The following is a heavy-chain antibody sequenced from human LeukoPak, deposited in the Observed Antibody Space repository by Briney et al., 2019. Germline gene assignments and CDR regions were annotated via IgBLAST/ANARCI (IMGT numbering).Heavy chain of an antibody. J-gene: IGHJ4*02. V-gene: IGHV3-48*03. CDR1: GFTFSSYE. D-gene: IGHD5-12*01. CDR3: AINGGGDSGYGNFDY. Sequence: PGGSLRLSCAASGFTFSSYEMNWVRQAPGKGLEWVSYISSGSSTVYYADSVKGRFTISRDNAKNSLYLQMNSLRAEDTAFYYCAINGGGDSGYGNFDYWGQGTLVTVSS. CDR2: ISSGSSTV.